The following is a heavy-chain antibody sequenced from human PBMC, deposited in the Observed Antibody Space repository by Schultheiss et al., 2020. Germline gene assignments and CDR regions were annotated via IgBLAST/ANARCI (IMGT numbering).Heavy chain of an antibody. CDR2: IYTSGST. D-gene: IGHD2-15*01. Sequence: SETLSLTCTVSGGSISSYYWSWIRQPAGKGLEWIGRIYTSGSTNYNPSLKSRVTISVDTSKNQFSLKLSSVTAADTAVYYCARDRGYCSGGSCYLYWGQGTLVTGYS. J-gene: IGHJ4*02. CDR3: ARDRGYCSGGSCYLY. CDR1: GGSISSYY. V-gene: IGHV4-4*07.